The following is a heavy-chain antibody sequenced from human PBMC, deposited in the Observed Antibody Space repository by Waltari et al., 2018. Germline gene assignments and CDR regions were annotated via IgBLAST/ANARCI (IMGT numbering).Heavy chain of an antibody. CDR1: GGSFSGYY. V-gene: IGHV4-34*01. J-gene: IGHJ6*02. D-gene: IGHD3-22*01. Sequence: QVQLQQWGAGLLQPSETLSLTCAVYGGSFSGYYWRWIRHPPGQGLEWIGEINHSGSTNYNPSLKSRVTISVDTSKNQFSLKLSSVTAADTAVYYCAREPAAITMRWYYYYGMDVWGQGTTVTVSS. CDR3: AREPAAITMRWYYYYGMDV. CDR2: INHSGST.